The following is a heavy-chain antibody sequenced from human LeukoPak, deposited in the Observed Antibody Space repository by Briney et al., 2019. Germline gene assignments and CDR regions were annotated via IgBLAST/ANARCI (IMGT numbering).Heavy chain of an antibody. J-gene: IGHJ4*02. D-gene: IGHD3-10*01. V-gene: IGHV3-74*01. Sequence: PGGSLRLSCAASGFTFSSYWMHWVRQAPGKGQVWVSRINSDGSSTSYADSVKGRFTISRDNTKNTLYLQMNSLRAEDTAVYYCARDFRFVALDYWGQGTLVTVSS. CDR3: ARDFRFVALDY. CDR2: INSDGSST. CDR1: GFTFSSYW.